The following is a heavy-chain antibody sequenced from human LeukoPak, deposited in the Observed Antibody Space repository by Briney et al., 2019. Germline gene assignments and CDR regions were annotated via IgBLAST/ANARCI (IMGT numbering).Heavy chain of an antibody. CDR3: ASGYCSGGSCYALDY. D-gene: IGHD2-15*01. V-gene: IGHV1-2*02. J-gene: IGHJ4*02. Sequence: ASVKVSCKASGYTLTGYYMHWVRQAPGQGLEWMGWINPNSGGTNHAQKFQGRVAMTRDTSISTAYMDLSRLRSDNTAVYYCASGYCSGGSCYALDYWGQGTLVTVSS. CDR1: GYTLTGYY. CDR2: INPNSGGT.